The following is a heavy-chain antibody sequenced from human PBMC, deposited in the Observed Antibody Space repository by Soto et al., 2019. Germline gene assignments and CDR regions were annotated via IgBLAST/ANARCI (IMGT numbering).Heavy chain of an antibody. Sequence: ASVKVSCKASGYTFTSYAMHWVRQAPGQRLEWMGWINAGNGNTKYSQKFQGRVTITRDTSASTAYMELSSLRSEDTAVYYCARESTVTTYFDWFDPWGQGTLVTVSS. J-gene: IGHJ5*02. V-gene: IGHV1-3*01. CDR1: GYTFTSYA. CDR2: INAGNGNT. D-gene: IGHD4-17*01. CDR3: ARESTVTTYFDWFDP.